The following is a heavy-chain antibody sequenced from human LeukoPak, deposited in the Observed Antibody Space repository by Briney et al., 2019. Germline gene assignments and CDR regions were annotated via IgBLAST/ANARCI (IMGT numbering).Heavy chain of an antibody. J-gene: IGHJ4*02. CDR3: AKGIDYGGNSGGTFDY. Sequence: PGGSLRLSCAASGFTFSNYGMHWVRQAPGKGLEWVAFIRSDESNKYYADSVKGRFTISRDNSKNTLYLQMNSLRAEDTAVYYCAKGIDYGGNSGGTFDYWGQGTLVTVSS. CDR1: GFTFSNYG. V-gene: IGHV3-30*02. CDR2: IRSDESNK. D-gene: IGHD4-23*01.